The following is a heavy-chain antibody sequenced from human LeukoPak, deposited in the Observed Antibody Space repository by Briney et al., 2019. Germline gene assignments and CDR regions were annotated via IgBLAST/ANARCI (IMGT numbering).Heavy chain of an antibody. CDR3: ARDLYSGY. J-gene: IGHJ4*02. CDR2: INQDGGTK. D-gene: IGHD3-10*01. V-gene: IGHV3-7*01. CDR1: GFSFSRHW. Sequence: GGSLRLSCAASGFSFSRHWMSWVRHTPGKGLEWVANINQDGGTKYYRDFAKGRFTISRDNAKNSLYLQMNSLRAEDTAVYYCARDLYSGYWGQGTLVTVSS.